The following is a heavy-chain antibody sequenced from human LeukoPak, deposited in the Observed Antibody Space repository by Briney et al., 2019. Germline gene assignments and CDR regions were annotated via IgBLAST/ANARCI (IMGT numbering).Heavy chain of an antibody. CDR2: ISYDGSNK. J-gene: IGHJ5*02. CDR1: GFTFSSYA. CDR3: ARDPDYYGSGSPENWFDP. D-gene: IGHD3-10*01. Sequence: PGRSLRLSCAASGFTFSSYAMHWVRQAPGKGLEWVAVISYDGSNKYYADSVKGRFTISRDNSKNTLYLQMNSLRAEDTAVYYCARDPDYYGSGSPENWFDPWGQGTLVTVSS. V-gene: IGHV3-30-3*01.